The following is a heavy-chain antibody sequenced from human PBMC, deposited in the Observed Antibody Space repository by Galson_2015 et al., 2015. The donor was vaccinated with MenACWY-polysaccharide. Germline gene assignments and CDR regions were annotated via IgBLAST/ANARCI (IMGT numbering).Heavy chain of an antibody. V-gene: IGHV3-23*01. CDR3: ARVSLTSSNFDL. Sequence: SLRLSCAASGFTFSSFAFNWVRQAPGKGLQWVSAIDASGAITYYADSVKGRFTISRDSPKNKRHLQMNSLSAEDTAIYYCARVSLTSSNFDLWGRSTLVTVSS. CDR2: IDASGAIT. J-gene: IGHJ2*01. D-gene: IGHD2/OR15-2a*01. CDR1: GFTFSSFA.